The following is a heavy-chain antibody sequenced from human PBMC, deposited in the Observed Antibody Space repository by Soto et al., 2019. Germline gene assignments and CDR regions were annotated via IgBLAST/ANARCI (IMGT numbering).Heavy chain of an antibody. V-gene: IGHV6-1*01. D-gene: IGHD6-19*01. Sequence: QVQLQQSGPGLVTPSQTLSLTCAISGDSVSGNSAAWNWIRQSPSRGLEWLGRTYYRSRWYNDYAVSVKSRITVTPDTSKNQFSLHLNSVTPEDTAVYYCAREFPCYVSSDSYLDYWGQGALVTVSS. CDR3: AREFPCYVSSDSYLDY. J-gene: IGHJ4*02. CDR2: TYYRSRWYN. CDR1: GDSVSGNSAA.